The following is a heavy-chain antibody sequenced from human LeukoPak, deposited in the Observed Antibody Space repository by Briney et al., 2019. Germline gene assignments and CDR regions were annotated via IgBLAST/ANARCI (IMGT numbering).Heavy chain of an antibody. CDR1: GFTFSSYS. CDR2: FSSSSSYI. Sequence: GGSLRLSCAASGFTFSSYSMNWVRQAPGKGLEWVSSFSSSSSYIYYADSVKGRFTISRDNAKNSLYLQMNSLRAEDTAVYYCARSNHYYDSSGYFRWGQGTLVTVSS. CDR3: ARSNHYYDSSGYFR. J-gene: IGHJ4*02. D-gene: IGHD3-22*01. V-gene: IGHV3-21*01.